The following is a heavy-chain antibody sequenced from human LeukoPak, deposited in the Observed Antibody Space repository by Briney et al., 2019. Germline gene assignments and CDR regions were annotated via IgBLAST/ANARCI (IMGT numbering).Heavy chain of an antibody. D-gene: IGHD2-21*01. J-gene: IGHJ4*02. V-gene: IGHV4-39*07. Sequence: SETLSLTCTVSGGSISSTIHYWGWIRQPPGKGLEWIGTISYSGTTYDNPSLKSRVTISVDTSKNQFSLNLSSVTAADTAVYYCARVDLSITSAPYYFDYWGQGTLVTVSS. CDR1: GGSISSTIHY. CDR3: ARVDLSITSAPYYFDY. CDR2: ISYSGTT.